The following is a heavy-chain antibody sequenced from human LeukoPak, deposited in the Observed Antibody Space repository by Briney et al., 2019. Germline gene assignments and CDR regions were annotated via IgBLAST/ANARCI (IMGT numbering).Heavy chain of an antibody. J-gene: IGHJ4*02. CDR1: GYTFTSYG. CDR3: ARDRLLWFGELPDFDY. Sequence: ASVKVSCTASGYTFTSYGISWVRQAPGQGLEWMGWISAYNGNTNYAQKLQGRVTMTTDTSTSTAYMELRSLRSDDTAVYYCARDRLLWFGELPDFDYWGQGTLVTVSS. D-gene: IGHD3-10*01. CDR2: ISAYNGNT. V-gene: IGHV1-18*01.